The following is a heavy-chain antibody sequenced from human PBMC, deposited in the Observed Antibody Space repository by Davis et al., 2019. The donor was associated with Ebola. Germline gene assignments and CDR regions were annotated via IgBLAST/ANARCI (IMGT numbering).Heavy chain of an antibody. V-gene: IGHV3-74*01. J-gene: IGHJ4*02. CDR3: ARALGYSSGDSY. CDR2: INSDGSVT. D-gene: IGHD2-15*01. Sequence: GESLKISCAASGFTFSSYRMHWVRQAPGKGLVWVSRINSDGSVTGYAGSVKGRFTFSRDNAKNTLYLQMNNLRAEDTAIYYCARALGYSSGDSYWGQGSLVTVSS. CDR1: GFTFSSYR.